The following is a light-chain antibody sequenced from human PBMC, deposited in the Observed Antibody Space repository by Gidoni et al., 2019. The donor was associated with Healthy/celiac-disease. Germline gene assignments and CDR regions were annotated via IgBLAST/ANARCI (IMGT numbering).Light chain of an antibody. CDR3: QQFNSYLT. J-gene: IGKJ4*01. V-gene: IGKV1-13*02. CDR2: DAS. CDR1: QGISSA. Sequence: AIQLTQSPSSLSASVGDRVTITCRASQGISSALAWYQQKPGKAPKLLIYDASSLESGVPSRFSGSGSGTDFTLTISSLQPEDFAPYYCQQFNSYLTFXGXTKVEIK.